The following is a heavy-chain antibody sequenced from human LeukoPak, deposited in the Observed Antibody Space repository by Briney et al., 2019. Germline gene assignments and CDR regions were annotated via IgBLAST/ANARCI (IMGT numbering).Heavy chain of an antibody. J-gene: IGHJ6*02. CDR1: GGSISIFY. CDR3: ARGTFKDGLDV. D-gene: IGHD2/OR15-2a*01. V-gene: IGHV4-4*07. Sequence: SETLSLTCTVSGGSISIFYWSWIRQPAGKGLDWIGRIHSSGSINHNPSLKSRVTLSVDTSKNQFSLKLTSVAAADTAVYYCARGTFKDGLDVWGQGTTVTVPS. CDR2: IHSSGSI.